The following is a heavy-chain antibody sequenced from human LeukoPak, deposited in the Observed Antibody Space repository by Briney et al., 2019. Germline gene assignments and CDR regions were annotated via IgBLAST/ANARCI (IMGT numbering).Heavy chain of an antibody. CDR2: IYHSGST. CDR3: ARVRRWLHRLLDY. V-gene: IGHV4-38-2*02. Sequence: PSETLSLTCTVSGYSISSGYYWGWIRQPPGKGLEWIGSIYHSGSTYYNPSLKSRVTISVDTSKNQFSLKLSSVTAADTAVYYCARVRRWLHRLLDYWGQGALVTVSS. CDR1: GYSISSGYY. D-gene: IGHD5-24*01. J-gene: IGHJ4*02.